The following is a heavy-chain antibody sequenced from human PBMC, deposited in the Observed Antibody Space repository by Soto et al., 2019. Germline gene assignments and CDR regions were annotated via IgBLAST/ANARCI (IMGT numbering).Heavy chain of an antibody. Sequence: QVQLQESGPGLVKPSQTLSLTCTVSGGSISSGGHYWSWIRQHPGKGLEWIGYIYYSGSTYYNPSLKSRVTISVDTSKNQFSLKLSSVTAADTAVYYCAGAGPAMATYFDYWGQGTLVTVSS. CDR3: AGAGPAMATYFDY. V-gene: IGHV4-31*03. CDR1: GGSISSGGHY. D-gene: IGHD5-18*01. J-gene: IGHJ4*02. CDR2: IYYSGST.